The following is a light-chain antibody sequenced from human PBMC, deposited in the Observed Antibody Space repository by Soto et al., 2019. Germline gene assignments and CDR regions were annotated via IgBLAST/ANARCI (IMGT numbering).Light chain of an antibody. CDR2: AAS. Sequence: DIQVTQSPSSLSASVGDRVTITCRASQSISSYLNWYQQKPGKAPKFLIFAASSLQSGVPSRFSGSGSGTDFTLTISSLQPEDFATYYCQHSYSSPWTFGQGTKVDI. V-gene: IGKV1-39*01. CDR3: QHSYSSPWT. CDR1: QSISSY. J-gene: IGKJ1*01.